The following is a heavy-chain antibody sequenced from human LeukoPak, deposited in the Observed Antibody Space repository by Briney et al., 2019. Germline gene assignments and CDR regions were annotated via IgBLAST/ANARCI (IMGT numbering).Heavy chain of an antibody. CDR1: GGSFSGYY. V-gene: IGHV4-34*01. J-gene: IGHJ4*02. Sequence: SETLSLTCAVYGGSFSGYYWSWIRQPPGKGLEWIGEINHSGSTNYNPSLKSRVTISVDTSKNQFSLKLSSVTAADTAVYYCASAISRTFDYWGQGTLVTVSS. D-gene: IGHD3-9*01. CDR3: ASAISRTFDY. CDR2: INHSGST.